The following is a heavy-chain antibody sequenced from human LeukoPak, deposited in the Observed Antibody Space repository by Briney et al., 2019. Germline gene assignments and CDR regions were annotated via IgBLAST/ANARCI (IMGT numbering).Heavy chain of an antibody. Sequence: SVKVSFKASVGTFSIYAISWVRQAPGQGLEWVGGIIPIFGTANYAQKFQGRVTITADESTSTAYMELSSLRSEDTAVYYCARDGGTMVRGVTSSPGRYYYYYMDVWGKGTTVTVSS. CDR1: VGTFSIYA. V-gene: IGHV1-69*13. J-gene: IGHJ6*03. CDR3: ARDGGTMVRGVTSSPGRYYYYYMDV. D-gene: IGHD3-10*01. CDR2: IIPIFGTA.